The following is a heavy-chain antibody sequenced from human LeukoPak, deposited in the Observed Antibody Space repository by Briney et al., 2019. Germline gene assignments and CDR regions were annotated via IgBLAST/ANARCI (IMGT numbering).Heavy chain of an antibody. CDR2: IIPIFGTA. D-gene: IGHD1-26*01. Sequence: ASVKVSCKASGGTFSSYAISWVRQAPGQGLEWMGGIIPIFGTANYAQKFQGRVTITADESTSTAYMELSSLRSEDTAVYYCARRSSGSYYDYYYYGMDVWGQGTTVTVSS. CDR3: ARRSSGSYYDYYYYGMDV. CDR1: GGTFSSYA. V-gene: IGHV1-69*13. J-gene: IGHJ6*02.